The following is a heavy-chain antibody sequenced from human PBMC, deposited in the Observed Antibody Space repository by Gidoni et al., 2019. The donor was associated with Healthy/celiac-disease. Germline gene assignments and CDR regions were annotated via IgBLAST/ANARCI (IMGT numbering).Heavy chain of an antibody. CDR1: GGSFSGYY. Sequence: QVQLQQWGAGLLKPSETLSLTCAVYGGSFSGYYWSWIRQPPGKGLEWIGEIIHSGSTNYNPSLKSRVTISVDTSKNQFSLKLSSVTAADTAVYYCARSRSNVDIVATIFDYWGQGTLVTVSS. CDR3: ARSRSNVDIVATIFDY. J-gene: IGHJ4*02. V-gene: IGHV4-34*12. D-gene: IGHD5-12*01. CDR2: IIHSGST.